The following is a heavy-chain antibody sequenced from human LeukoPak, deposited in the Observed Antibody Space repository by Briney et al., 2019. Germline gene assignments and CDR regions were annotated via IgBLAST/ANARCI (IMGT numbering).Heavy chain of an antibody. CDR2: ILPNSGDT. CDR3: ARPPPELVSAAPFDY. CDR1: GYTFPLYY. J-gene: IGHJ4*02. V-gene: IGHV1-2*02. D-gene: IGHD2-15*01. Sequence: GASVKVSCKASGYTFPLYYIHWLRQAPGEGLEWVGWILPNSGDTFYAQRFRGRVTMTSATSTTTAHMDLYKLTSDDTGVYFCARPPPELVSAAPFDYWGQGTLVTVSS.